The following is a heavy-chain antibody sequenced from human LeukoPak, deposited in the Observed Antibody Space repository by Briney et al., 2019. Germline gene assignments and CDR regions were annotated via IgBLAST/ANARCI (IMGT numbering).Heavy chain of an antibody. CDR2: IRYDGSNK. CDR1: GFTFSSYG. J-gene: IGHJ6*02. CDR3: AKSMVSLYGMDV. V-gene: IGHV3-30*02. D-gene: IGHD5-18*01. Sequence: GGSLRLSCAASGFTFSSYGVHWVRQAPGKGLEWVAFIRYDGSNKYYADSVKGRFTISRDNSKNTLYLQMNSLRAEDTAVYYCAKSMVSLYGMDVWGQGTTVTVSS.